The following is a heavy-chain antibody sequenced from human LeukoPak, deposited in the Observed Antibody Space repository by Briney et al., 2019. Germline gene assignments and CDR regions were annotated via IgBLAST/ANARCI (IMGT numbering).Heavy chain of an antibody. Sequence: GGSLRLSCAASGFTFNSYYMHWVREAPGKGLVWVSRINSDGSSTNYADSVKGRFTVSRDNAKNTLYLQMTSLRVEDTAVYHCPREFGGTFLFDYWGQGTLVTVS. J-gene: IGHJ4*02. V-gene: IGHV3-74*01. CDR2: INSDGSST. CDR3: PREFGGTFLFDY. CDR1: GFTFNSYY. D-gene: IGHD4-23*01.